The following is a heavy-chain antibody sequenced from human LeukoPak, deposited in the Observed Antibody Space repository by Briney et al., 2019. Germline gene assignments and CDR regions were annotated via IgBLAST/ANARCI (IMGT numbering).Heavy chain of an antibody. V-gene: IGHV4-31*03. D-gene: IGHD2/OR15-2a*01. CDR3: ARDSTTEFDS. CDR2: IYYSGST. Sequence: SETLSLTCTVAGGSISSGGSYWTWIRQHPGKGLEWIGYIYYSGSTYYNPSLKGRVTMSIDTSKNQFSLRLSSVTAADTAVYYCARDSTTEFDSWGQGTLVTVSS. J-gene: IGHJ4*02. CDR1: GGSISSGGSY.